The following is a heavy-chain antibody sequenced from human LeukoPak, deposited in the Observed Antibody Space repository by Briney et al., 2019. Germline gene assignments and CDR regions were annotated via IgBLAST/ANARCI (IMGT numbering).Heavy chain of an antibody. D-gene: IGHD4-17*01. CDR2: IDSGGST. CDR3: ARTYGDYDYYYGMDV. J-gene: IGHJ6*01. Sequence: GGSLRLSCAAPGITVSSHYMTWVRQAPGKGLEWVSVIDSGGSTNSADSVKGRFSVSRDNSKNTLYLQMNSLRVEDTAVYYCARTYGDYDYYYGMDVWGQGTTVTVSS. V-gene: IGHV3-66*01. CDR1: GITVSSHY.